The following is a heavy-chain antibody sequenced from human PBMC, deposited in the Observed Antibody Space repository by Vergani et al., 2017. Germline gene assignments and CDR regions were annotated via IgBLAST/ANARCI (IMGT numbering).Heavy chain of an antibody. CDR2: ISWNSGAV. Sequence: EVQLLESGGQLVQPGGSLRLSCEASGITFWKFGMDWVRQGPGKGLEWVSGISWNSGAVDYADSVRGRFTISRDTAKKSLYLQMNNLRPEDTAFYYCVKDTGIQLWQHFESWGQGILVTVSS. CDR1: GITFWKFG. V-gene: IGHV3-9*01. CDR3: VKDTGIQLWQHFES. J-gene: IGHJ4*02. D-gene: IGHD3-16*01.